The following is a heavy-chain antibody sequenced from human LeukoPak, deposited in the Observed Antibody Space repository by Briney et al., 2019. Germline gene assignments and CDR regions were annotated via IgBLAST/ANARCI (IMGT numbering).Heavy chain of an antibody. J-gene: IGHJ4*02. V-gene: IGHV3-23*01. CDR1: GFTFSSYA. D-gene: IGHD6-13*01. CDR2: MSGSGGST. Sequence: PGGSLRLSCAASGFTFSSYAMSWVRQAPGKGLEWVSTMSGSGGSTDYADSVKGRFTISRDNSKNTLYLQMNSLRAEDTAVYYCASRIVAAPYYFDYWGQGTLVTVSS. CDR3: ASRIVAAPYYFDY.